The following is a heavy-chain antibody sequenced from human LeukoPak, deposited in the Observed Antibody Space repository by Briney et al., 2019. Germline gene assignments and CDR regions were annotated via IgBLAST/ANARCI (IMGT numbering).Heavy chain of an antibody. CDR2: ISAYNGNT. Sequence: ASVKVSCKASGYTFTSYGISWVRQAPGQGLEWMGWISAYNGNTNYAQKLQGRVTMTTDTSTSTAYMELRSLRSDDTAVYYCARVLPHYDILTGYYLYYFDYWGQGTLVTVSS. V-gene: IGHV1-18*01. CDR1: GYTFTSYG. J-gene: IGHJ4*02. CDR3: ARVLPHYDILTGYYLYYFDY. D-gene: IGHD3-9*01.